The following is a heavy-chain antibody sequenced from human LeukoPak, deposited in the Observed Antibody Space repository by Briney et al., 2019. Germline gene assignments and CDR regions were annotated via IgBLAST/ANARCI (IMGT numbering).Heavy chain of an antibody. D-gene: IGHD5-18*01. Sequence: SQTLSLTGTVSGVSISSGGYYWPWTRQHPGKGRESIGYIYYSGVTYYNPSLKSRVTISVDSSKNQCSLKLSSVTAADTAVYYCARGFRYSYGALSDYWGQGTLVTVSS. CDR3: ARGFRYSYGALSDY. J-gene: IGHJ4*02. CDR2: IYYSGVT. V-gene: IGHV4-31*03. CDR1: GVSISSGGYY.